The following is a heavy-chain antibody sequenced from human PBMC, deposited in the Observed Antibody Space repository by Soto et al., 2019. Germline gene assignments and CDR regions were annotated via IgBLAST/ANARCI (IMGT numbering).Heavy chain of an antibody. CDR3: ARDYPFTIFGVINDAFDI. CDR1: GGSISSSNW. Sequence: SETLSLTCAVSGGSISSSNWWRWVRQPPGKGLEWIGEIYHSGSTNYNPSLNSRVTISVDKSKNQFSLKLISLTAADTAVYYCARDYPFTIFGVINDAFDIWGQGTMVTVSS. D-gene: IGHD3-3*01. V-gene: IGHV4-4*02. J-gene: IGHJ3*02. CDR2: IYHSGST.